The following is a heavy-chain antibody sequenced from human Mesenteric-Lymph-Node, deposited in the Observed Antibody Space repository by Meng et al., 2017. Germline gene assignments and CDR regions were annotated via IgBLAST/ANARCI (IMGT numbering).Heavy chain of an antibody. J-gene: IGHJ4*02. V-gene: IGHV3-7*01. CDR3: AKGDRHGHLIFDY. CDR2: IKQDGSNK. Sequence: GESLKISCAASGFTFSSYWMTWVRQAPGKGLEWVANIKQDGSNKYYADSVKGRFTISRDNSKNTLYLQMNSLRAEDTAVYYCAKGDRHGHLIFDYWGQGTLVTVSS. CDR1: GFTFSSYW.